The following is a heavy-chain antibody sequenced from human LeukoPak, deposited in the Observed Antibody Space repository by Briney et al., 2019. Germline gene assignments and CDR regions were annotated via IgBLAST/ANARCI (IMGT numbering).Heavy chain of an antibody. CDR3: ARDRTLLVRGVLQNWFDP. V-gene: IGHV1-2*02. D-gene: IGHD3-10*01. Sequence: GASVKVSCKASGYTFTGYYMHWVRQAPGQGLEWMGWINPNSGGTNYAQKFQGRVTMTRDTSISTAYMEPSRLRSDDTAVYYCARDRTLLVRGVLQNWFDPWGQGTLVTVSS. CDR2: INPNSGGT. J-gene: IGHJ5*02. CDR1: GYTFTGYY.